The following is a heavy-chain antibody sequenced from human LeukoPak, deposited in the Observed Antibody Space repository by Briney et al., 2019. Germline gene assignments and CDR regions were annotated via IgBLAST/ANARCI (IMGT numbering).Heavy chain of an antibody. CDR2: IYIGGAT. Sequence: SETLSLTCTAPGGSFSVHYWTWIRQPAGRGLEWIGRIYIGGATNYKAALQGRVTLSVDTSTSQSSLTLTSVTAADTAVYYCARAHSPLGSDYFYYLDICGKGTTVTVS. V-gene: IGHV4-4*07. CDR1: GGSFSVHY. CDR3: ARAHSPLGSDYFYYLDI. D-gene: IGHD3-10*01. J-gene: IGHJ6*03.